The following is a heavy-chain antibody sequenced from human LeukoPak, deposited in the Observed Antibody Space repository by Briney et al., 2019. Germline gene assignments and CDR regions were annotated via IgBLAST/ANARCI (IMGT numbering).Heavy chain of an antibody. CDR1: GYTFTGYY. CDR2: INPNSGGT. CDR3: ARGPMTTVTYDY. J-gene: IGHJ4*02. V-gene: IGHV1-2*02. D-gene: IGHD4-17*01. Sequence: ASVKVSCKASGYTFTGYYMHWVRQAPGQGLEWMGWINPNSGGTNYAQKFQGRVTMTRDTSISTAYMELNRLRSDDTAVYYCARGPMTTVTYDYWGQGTLVTVSS.